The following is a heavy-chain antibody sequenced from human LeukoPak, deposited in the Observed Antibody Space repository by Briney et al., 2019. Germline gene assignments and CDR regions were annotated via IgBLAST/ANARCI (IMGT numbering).Heavy chain of an antibody. Sequence: SETLSLTCTVSGRSISSSSYYWGWIRQPPGKGLEWIGSIYYSGSTYYNPSLKSRVTISVDTSKNQFSLKLSSVTAAHTAVYYCATPPYYDFWSGYSTSQYYGMDVWGQGTTVTVSS. J-gene: IGHJ6*02. CDR3: ATPPYYDFWSGYSTSQYYGMDV. CDR1: GRSISSSSYY. D-gene: IGHD3-3*01. CDR2: IYYSGST. V-gene: IGHV4-39*01.